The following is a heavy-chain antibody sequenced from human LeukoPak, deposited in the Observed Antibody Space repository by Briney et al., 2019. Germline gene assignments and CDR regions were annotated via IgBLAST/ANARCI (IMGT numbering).Heavy chain of an antibody. J-gene: IGHJ3*01. Sequence: ASVRVSCTASVYTFTGSYMHWGRQAPGQGLEWVGWIHPNSGNTDYPQKFQGRVTITRDTSKRMAYMELSRLRSDDTAIYYCARGGRYLPFWGQGTMVIVSS. CDR3: ARGGRYLPF. V-gene: IGHV1-2*02. CDR1: VYTFTGSY. D-gene: IGHD2-2*01. CDR2: IHPNSGNT.